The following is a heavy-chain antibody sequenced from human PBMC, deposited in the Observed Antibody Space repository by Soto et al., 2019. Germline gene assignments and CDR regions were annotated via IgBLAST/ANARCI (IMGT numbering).Heavy chain of an antibody. CDR1: GFTFSSYS. Sequence: QLLESGGGLVQPGGSLRLSCAASGFTFSSYSMNWVRQAPGKGLQWVATVGGGGDNIFYADSVKGRFTISRDDSQNMVFLQMNSLRPEGTAVYFCAKRDSGSGRSPPLINYWGQGTLVTVSS. J-gene: IGHJ4*02. CDR2: VGGGGDNI. V-gene: IGHV3-23*01. D-gene: IGHD3-10*01. CDR3: AKRDSGSGRSPPLINY.